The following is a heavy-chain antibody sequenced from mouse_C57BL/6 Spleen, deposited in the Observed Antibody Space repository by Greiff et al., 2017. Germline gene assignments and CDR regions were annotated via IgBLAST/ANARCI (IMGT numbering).Heavy chain of an antibody. J-gene: IGHJ3*01. V-gene: IGHV1-69*01. Sequence: QVQLQQPGAELVMPGASVKLSCKASGYTFTSYWMHWVKQRPGQGLEWIGEIAPSDSYTNYNKKFKGKSTLTVDKSSSTAYMQLSSLTSEDSAVYYCAKSHYGNSEAGFAYWGQGTLVTVSA. D-gene: IGHD1-1*01. CDR1: GYTFTSYW. CDR2: IAPSDSYT. CDR3: AKSHYGNSEAGFAY.